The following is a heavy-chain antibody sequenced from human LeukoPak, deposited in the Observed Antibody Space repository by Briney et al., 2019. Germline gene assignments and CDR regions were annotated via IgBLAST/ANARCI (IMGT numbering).Heavy chain of an antibody. CDR2: FDRGGRT. D-gene: IGHD2-21*01. J-gene: IGHJ6*02. CDR3: ARDHCGGDCYGMDV. Sequence: GGSLRLSCAASGFIVSSNYMIWVRQAPGKGLEWVSIFDRGGRTYYAESVKGRFTISRDNSKNTLYLQMNSLRAEDTAVYYCARDHCGGDCYGMDVWGQGTTVTVSS. V-gene: IGHV3-66*01. CDR1: GFIVSSNY.